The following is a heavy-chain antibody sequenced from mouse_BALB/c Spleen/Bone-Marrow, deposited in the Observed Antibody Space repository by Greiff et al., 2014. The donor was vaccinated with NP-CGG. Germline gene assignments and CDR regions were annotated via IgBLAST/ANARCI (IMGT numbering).Heavy chain of an antibody. V-gene: IGHV1S56*01. CDR3: ARDTMDY. CDR1: GYTFTSYY. Sequence: VQVVESGPELVKPGASVRLSCKASGYTFTSYYIHWVKQRPGHGLEWIGWIYPGNVNTKYNEKFKGKATLTADKSSSTAYMQLSSLTSEGSAVYFRARDTMDYWGQGTSVTVSS. J-gene: IGHJ4*01. CDR2: IYPGNVNT.